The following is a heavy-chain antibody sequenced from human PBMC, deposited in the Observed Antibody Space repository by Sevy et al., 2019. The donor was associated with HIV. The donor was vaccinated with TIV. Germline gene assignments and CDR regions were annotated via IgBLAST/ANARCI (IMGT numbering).Heavy chain of an antibody. Sequence: GETLKISCTASGFTFGDYAMSWVRQAPGKGLEWVGFIRSKAYGGTPEYAASVKGRFTFSRDDSKSIAYLQMNSLKTEDTAVYYCSREGPGRGSSGWYRYDYWGQGTLVTVSS. CDR3: SREGPGRGSSGWYRYDY. V-gene: IGHV3-49*04. CDR2: IRSKAYGGTP. D-gene: IGHD6-19*01. J-gene: IGHJ4*02. CDR1: GFTFGDYA.